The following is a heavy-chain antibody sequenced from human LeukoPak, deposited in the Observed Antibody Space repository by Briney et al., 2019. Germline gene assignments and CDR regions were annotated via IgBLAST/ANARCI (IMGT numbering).Heavy chain of an antibody. V-gene: IGHV4-59*01. CDR1: GGSISSYY. CDR2: IYYGGGT. J-gene: IGHJ4*02. D-gene: IGHD4-17*01. CDR3: ARVRTAVTPPYYFDY. Sequence: PSETLSRTGIVAGGSISSYYWSWIRQPPGKGLEWIGYIYYGGGTNDNPSLKSRVTISVDTSKNQSSLNLSSVTAGAPAVYYCARVRTAVTPPYYFDYWGQGTLVTVSS.